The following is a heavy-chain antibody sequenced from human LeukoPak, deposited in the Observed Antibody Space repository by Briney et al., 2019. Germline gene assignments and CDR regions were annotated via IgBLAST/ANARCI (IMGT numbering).Heavy chain of an antibody. J-gene: IGHJ4*02. V-gene: IGHV3-15*01. Sequence: GSLRLSCAASGFTFSNAWMSWVRQAPGKGLEWVGRIKSKTDGGTTDYAAPVKGRFTISRDDSKSIAYLQMNSLETEDTAVYYCTASDHLYCSSISCHFDYWGQGTLVTVSS. D-gene: IGHD2-2*01. CDR2: IKSKTDGGTT. CDR3: TASDHLYCSSISCHFDY. CDR1: GFTFSNAW.